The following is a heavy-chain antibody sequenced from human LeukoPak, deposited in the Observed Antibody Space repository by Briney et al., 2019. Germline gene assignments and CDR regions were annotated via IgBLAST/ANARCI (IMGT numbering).Heavy chain of an antibody. CDR3: ARAAYNYFDP. J-gene: IGHJ5*02. CDR2: INPNSGGT. D-gene: IGHD2-15*01. CDR1: GYTFTGYY. Sequence: ASVKVSCKASGYTFTGYYMHWVRQAPGQGLEWMGWINPNSGGTYYAQKFQGRVTMTRDTSITTAYMELSSLRSDDTAVYYCARAAYNYFDPWGQGTLVAVSS. V-gene: IGHV1-2*02.